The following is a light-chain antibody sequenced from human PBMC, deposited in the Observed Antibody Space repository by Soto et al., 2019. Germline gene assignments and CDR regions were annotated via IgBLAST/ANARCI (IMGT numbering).Light chain of an antibody. CDR2: DVT. J-gene: IGLJ3*02. V-gene: IGLV2-11*01. CDR3: CSHAGSSSWV. Sequence: QSVLTQPRSVSGSPGQSVTISCTGTSGDVGAYDRVSWYQHHPTKAPKLIIYDVTNRPSGVPYRFSGSKSGSTASLTISGLQAEDEADYYCCSHAGSSSWVFGGGTKLTVL. CDR1: SGDVGAYDR.